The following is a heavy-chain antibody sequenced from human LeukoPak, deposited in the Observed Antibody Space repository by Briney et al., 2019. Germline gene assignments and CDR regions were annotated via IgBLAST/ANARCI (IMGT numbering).Heavy chain of an antibody. V-gene: IGHV1-2*02. CDR3: ARGGDMDV. J-gene: IGHJ6*03. CDR1: GYTFTDYY. Sequence: ASVKVSCKASGYTFTDYYLHWVRQAPGQGLEWMGWINPNSGGTNYAQSFQGRVTMTWDTSISTAYMDLSRLTSDDSAVYYCARGGDMDVWGKGTTVTVSS. CDR2: INPNSGGT.